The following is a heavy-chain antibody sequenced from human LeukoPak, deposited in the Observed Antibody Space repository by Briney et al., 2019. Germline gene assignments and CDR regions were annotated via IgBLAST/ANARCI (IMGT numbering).Heavy chain of an antibody. CDR2: IKQDGSEK. CDR3: ARVGIEQLVQDYYFDY. Sequence: GGSLRLSCAASGFTFSSYWMSWVRQAPGKGLEWVANIKQDGSEKYYVDSVKGRFTISRDNAKNSLYLQMNGLRAEDTAVYYCARVGIEQLVQDYYFDYWGQGTLVTVSS. D-gene: IGHD6-13*01. J-gene: IGHJ4*02. V-gene: IGHV3-7*03. CDR1: GFTFSSYW.